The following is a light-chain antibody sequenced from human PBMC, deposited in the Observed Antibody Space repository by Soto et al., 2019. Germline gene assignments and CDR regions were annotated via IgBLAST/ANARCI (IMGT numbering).Light chain of an antibody. CDR2: AAS. CDR1: QAVGIH. V-gene: IGKV1-12*01. J-gene: IGKJ5*01. CDR3: QQGNSFPVT. Sequence: DLQMTQSPSSVSASVGDRVIITCRASQAVGIHLAWYQQRPGRAPKILIYAASRLQSGVPSRFSGSGSGTEFTLTITSLQSEDFGTYYCQQGNSFPVTFGQGTRLAIK.